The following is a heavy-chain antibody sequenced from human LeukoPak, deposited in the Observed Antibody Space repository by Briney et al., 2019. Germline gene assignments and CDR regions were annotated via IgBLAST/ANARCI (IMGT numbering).Heavy chain of an antibody. CDR3: ARHGGSYTFDF. CDR2: IYYSGST. Sequence: SETLSLTCTVSGDSISNYYWSWIRQPPGKGLEWIGYIYYSGSTNYNPSLKSRVTISLDTSKNQFSLKLTSVTAADTAVYYCARHGGSYTFDFWGQGVLVTVSS. D-gene: IGHD1-26*01. J-gene: IGHJ4*02. V-gene: IGHV4-59*08. CDR1: GDSISNYY.